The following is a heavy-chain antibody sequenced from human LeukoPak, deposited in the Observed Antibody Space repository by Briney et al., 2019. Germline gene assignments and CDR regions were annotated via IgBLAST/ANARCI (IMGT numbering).Heavy chain of an antibody. J-gene: IGHJ4*02. Sequence: PGGSLRLSCAASGLSFSSFAMSWVRQGPARGLEWVSSIRGNAETFYADSVKGRFTLSSDSSRNTVYFKLNNLRVEDTAIYYCAKASWVSSTDAVRWGQGTLVTVSS. V-gene: IGHV3-23*01. CDR1: GLSFSSFA. CDR3: AKASWVSSTDAVR. D-gene: IGHD3-16*01. CDR2: IRGNAET.